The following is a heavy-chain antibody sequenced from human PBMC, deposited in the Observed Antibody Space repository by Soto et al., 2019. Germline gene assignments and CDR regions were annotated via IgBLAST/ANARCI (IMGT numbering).Heavy chain of an antibody. D-gene: IGHD3-9*01. V-gene: IGHV3-30*18. J-gene: IGHJ4*02. Sequence: QVHVVESGGGVVQPGTSLRLSCTASGFSFFNYGFAWIRQAPGKGLEWVAVVTYDSSEKYYADSVKGRFTISRDNSKNTVYLQMDSLQHNDSALYYCGKAGGSELRYFDWPEVGVWGQGTLLTVSS. CDR3: GKAGGSELRYFDWPEVGV. CDR2: VTYDSSEK. CDR1: GFSFFNYG.